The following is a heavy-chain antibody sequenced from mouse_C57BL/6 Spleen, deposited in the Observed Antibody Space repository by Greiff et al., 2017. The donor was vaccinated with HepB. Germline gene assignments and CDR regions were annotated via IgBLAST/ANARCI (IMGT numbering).Heavy chain of an antibody. J-gene: IGHJ3*01. Sequence: VKLMESGAELVRPGASVKLSCKASGYTFTDYYINWVKQRPGQGLEWIARIYPGSGNTYYNEKFKGKATLTAEKSSSTAYMQLSSLTSEDSAVYFCARSRTCFAYWGQVTLVTVSA. V-gene: IGHV1-76*01. CDR1: GYTFTDYY. CDR2: IYPGSGNT. CDR3: ARSRTCFAY.